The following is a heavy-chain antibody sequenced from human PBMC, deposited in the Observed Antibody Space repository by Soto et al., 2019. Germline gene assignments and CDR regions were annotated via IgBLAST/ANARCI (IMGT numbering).Heavy chain of an antibody. CDR1: GGTFSSYA. CDR2: IIPIFGTA. D-gene: IGHD3-9*01. V-gene: IGHV1-69*13. CDR3: AREGDTIHQAFDY. Sequence: VKVSCKASGGTFSSYAISWVRQAPGQGLEWMGGIIPIFGTANYAQEFQGRVTITADESTSTAYMELSSLRSEDTAVYYCAREGDTIHQAFDYWGQGTQVTVSS. J-gene: IGHJ4*02.